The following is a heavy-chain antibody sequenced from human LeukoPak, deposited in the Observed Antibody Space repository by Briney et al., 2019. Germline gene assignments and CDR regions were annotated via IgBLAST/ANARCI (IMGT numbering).Heavy chain of an antibody. CDR3: ASLSGGYFDSDL. D-gene: IGHD3-9*01. Sequence: SETLSLTCNVSGDSMRSYYWSWIRQPPGKGLEWIGYITYSGYSNSNPSFHTRLTLSMDASKNQFSLVLKSVTAADTAIYFCASLSGGYFDSDLWGQGTLVTVSS. CDR2: ITYSGYS. J-gene: IGHJ5*02. V-gene: IGHV4-59*12. CDR1: GDSMRSYY.